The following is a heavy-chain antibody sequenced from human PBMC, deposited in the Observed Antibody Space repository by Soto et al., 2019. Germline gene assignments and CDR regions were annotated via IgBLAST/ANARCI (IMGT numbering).Heavy chain of an antibody. CDR3: ARGLTPNYDFWSGYYTDYYYYYYMDV. CDR2: MNPNSGNT. Sequence: ASVKVSCKASGGTFSSYAFTWVRQVPGQGLEWMGWMNPNSGNTGYAQKFQGRVTMTRNTSISTAYMELSSLRSEDTAVYYCARGLTPNYDFWSGYYTDYYYYYYMDVWGKGTTVTVSS. J-gene: IGHJ6*03. CDR1: GGTFSSYA. V-gene: IGHV1-8*02. D-gene: IGHD3-3*01.